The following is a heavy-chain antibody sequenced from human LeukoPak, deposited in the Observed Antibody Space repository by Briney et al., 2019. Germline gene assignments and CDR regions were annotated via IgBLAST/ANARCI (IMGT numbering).Heavy chain of an antibody. D-gene: IGHD2-15*01. V-gene: IGHV4-34*01. CDR2: INHSGST. CDR3: ARVGDCSGGGCYRNYFDY. J-gene: IGHJ4*02. CDR1: GRSFIGYY. Sequence: SETLSLTCAVYGRSFIGYYWSWIRQTPGKGLEWIGEINHSGSTNYSSSLKSRVTISVDTSKNQFSLKLSSVTAADTAVYYCARVGDCSGGGCYRNYFDYWGQGTLVTVSS.